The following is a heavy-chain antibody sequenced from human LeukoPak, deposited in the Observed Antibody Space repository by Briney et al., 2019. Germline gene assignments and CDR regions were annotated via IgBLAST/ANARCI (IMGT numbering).Heavy chain of an antibody. CDR1: GYTFTSYD. Sequence: ASVKVSCKASGYTFTSYDINWVRQATGQGLEWMGGIIPIFGTANYAQKFQGRVTITADESTSTAYMELSSLRSEDTAVYYCARGMYDYGDYGLYWGQGTLVTVSS. CDR2: IIPIFGTA. V-gene: IGHV1-69*13. D-gene: IGHD4-17*01. CDR3: ARGMYDYGDYGLY. J-gene: IGHJ4*02.